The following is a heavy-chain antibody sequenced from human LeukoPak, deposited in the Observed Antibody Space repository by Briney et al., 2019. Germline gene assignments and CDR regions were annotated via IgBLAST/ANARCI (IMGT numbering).Heavy chain of an antibody. V-gene: IGHV3-23*01. D-gene: IGHD1-1*01. CDR1: GFTFSSNP. CDR2: INPSGGNT. CDR3: ATTKQARRYFDY. Sequence: PGGSLRLSCAGSGFTFSSNPLSWVRQAPGKGLEWVSAINPSGGNTYYADSVRGRFTFSRDNSKNTLYLQMNTLRAEDTAVYYCATTKQARRYFDYWGQGTLVTVSS. J-gene: IGHJ4*02.